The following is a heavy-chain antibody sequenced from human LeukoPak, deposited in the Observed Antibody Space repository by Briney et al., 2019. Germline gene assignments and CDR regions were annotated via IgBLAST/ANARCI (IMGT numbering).Heavy chain of an antibody. CDR2: IYYSGST. CDR1: GGSISSYY. V-gene: IGHV4-59*01. CDR3: ARAYSYYYYYMDV. D-gene: IGHD2-15*01. J-gene: IGHJ6*03. Sequence: PSETLSPTCTVSGGSISSYYWSWIRQPPGKGLEWIGYIYYSGSTNYNPSLKSRVTISVDTSKNQFSLKLSSVTAADTAVYYCARAYSYYYYYMDVWGKGTTVTISS.